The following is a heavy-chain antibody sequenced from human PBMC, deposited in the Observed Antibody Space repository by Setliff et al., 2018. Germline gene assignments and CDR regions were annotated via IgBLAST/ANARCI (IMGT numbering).Heavy chain of an antibody. J-gene: IGHJ4*02. CDR3: ARADEYYYDSSGYYYVYYFDY. CDR1: GGSFSDYY. V-gene: IGHV4-34*01. Sequence: KTSETLSLTCAASGGSFSDYYWTWIRQPPGKGLEWIGEINHSGNTKSKPSLKSRVTISVDTSKNQFSLRLSSVTAADTAVYYCARADEYYYDSSGYYYVYYFDYWGQGTLVTVSS. CDR2: INHSGNT. D-gene: IGHD3-22*01.